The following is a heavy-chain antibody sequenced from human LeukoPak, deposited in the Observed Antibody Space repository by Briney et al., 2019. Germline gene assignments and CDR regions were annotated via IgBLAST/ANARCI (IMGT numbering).Heavy chain of an antibody. CDR3: AKDWGTYCGGDCYTTRPFDY. CDR1: GFTFSSYA. J-gene: IGHJ4*02. V-gene: IGHV3-23*01. CDR2: ISGSGGST. Sequence: GGSLRLSCAASGFTFSSYAMSCVRQAPGKGLEWVLAISGSGGSTYYADSVKGRFTISRDNSKNTLYLQMNSLRAEDTAVYYCAKDWGTYCGGDCYTTRPFDYWGQGTLVTVSS. D-gene: IGHD2-21*02.